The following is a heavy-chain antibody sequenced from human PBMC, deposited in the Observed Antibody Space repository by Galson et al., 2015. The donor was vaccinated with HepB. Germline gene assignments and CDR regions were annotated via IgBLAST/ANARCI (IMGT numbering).Heavy chain of an antibody. J-gene: IGHJ4*02. D-gene: IGHD6-19*01. CDR2: IWKDGSNK. CDR1: GFAFGNYG. V-gene: IGHV3-33*01. CDR3: AREDATITVAALEY. Sequence: SLRLSCAASGFAFGNYGMHWVRQAPGKGLEWMALIWKDGSNKRYADSLKGRFRISRDNTKNTLFLEADSLRAEDTAVYYCAREDATITVAALEYWGQGVLVTVSS.